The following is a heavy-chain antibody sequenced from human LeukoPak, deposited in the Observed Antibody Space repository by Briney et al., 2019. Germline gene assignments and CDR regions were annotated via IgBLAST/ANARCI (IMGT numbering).Heavy chain of an antibody. J-gene: IGHJ3*02. CDR3: ARARLRYFDWLKKRLDAFDI. V-gene: IGHV3-23*01. D-gene: IGHD3-9*01. Sequence: PGGSLRLSCAASAFTFSSHAMSWVRQTPGKGLEWVSVISAGGGSTHYADSVKGRFTISRDNSKNTLYLQMNSLRAEDTAVYYCARARLRYFDWLKKRLDAFDIWGQGTMVTVSS. CDR1: AFTFSSHA. CDR2: ISAGGGST.